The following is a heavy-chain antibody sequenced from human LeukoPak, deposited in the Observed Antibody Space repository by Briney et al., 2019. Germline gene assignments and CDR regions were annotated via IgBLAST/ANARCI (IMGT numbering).Heavy chain of an antibody. CDR3: AKDSEVDYDFWSGPTTDAFDI. CDR1: GFTFSSYG. J-gene: IGHJ3*02. D-gene: IGHD3-3*01. CDR2: IWYDGSNK. Sequence: GGSLRLSCAASGFTFSSYGMHWVRQAPGKGLEWVAVIWYDGSNKYYADSVKGRFTISRDNSKNTLYLQMNSLRAEDTAVYYCAKDSEVDYDFWSGPTTDAFDIWGQGTMVTVSS. V-gene: IGHV3-33*06.